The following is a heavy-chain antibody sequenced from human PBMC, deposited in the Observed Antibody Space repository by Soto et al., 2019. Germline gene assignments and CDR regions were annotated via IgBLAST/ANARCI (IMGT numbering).Heavy chain of an antibody. V-gene: IGHV1-69*01. D-gene: IGHD6-13*01. J-gene: IGHJ4*02. CDR1: GGTFSSYA. Sequence: QVQLVQSGAEVKKPGSSVKVSCKASGGTFSSYAISWVRQAPGQGLEWMGGIIPTFGPANHAQKFQGRVTITADESTSTAYMELSSLRSEDTAVYYCASPGIAAAGLHFFDYWGKGTLVTVSS. CDR2: IIPTFGPA. CDR3: ASPGIAAAGLHFFDY.